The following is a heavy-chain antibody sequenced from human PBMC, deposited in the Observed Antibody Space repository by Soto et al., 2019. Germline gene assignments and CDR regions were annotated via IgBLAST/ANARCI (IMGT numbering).Heavy chain of an antibody. CDR3: ARGAQGVVPNPYNWFDP. Sequence: EVQLVESGGGLVQPGGSLRLSCAASGFTFSSYEMNWVRQAPGKGLEWVSYISSSGSTIYYADSVKGRFTISRDNDNNSLYLQMNSLRAEDTAVYYCARGAQGVVPNPYNWFDPWGQGTLVTVSS. V-gene: IGHV3-48*03. D-gene: IGHD3-3*01. J-gene: IGHJ5*02. CDR1: GFTFSSYE. CDR2: ISSSGSTI.